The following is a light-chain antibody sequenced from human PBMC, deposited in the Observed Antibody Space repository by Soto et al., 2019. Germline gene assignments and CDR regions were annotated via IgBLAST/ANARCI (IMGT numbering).Light chain of an antibody. V-gene: IGKV1-33*01. CDR3: QQYDNLPYT. CDR2: DAS. CDR1: QDISNY. J-gene: IGKJ2*01. Sequence: DIQMTQSPSSLSASVGDRVTITCQASQDISNYLNWYQQKPGKAPKPLIYDASNLETGVPSRFSGSGSGTDFTFTISSLQPEDIATYYCQQYDNLPYTFGQGTKVDIK.